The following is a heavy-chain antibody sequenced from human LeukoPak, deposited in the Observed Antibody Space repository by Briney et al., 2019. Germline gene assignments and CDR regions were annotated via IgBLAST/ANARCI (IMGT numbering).Heavy chain of an antibody. Sequence: GRSLRLSCAASGFTFDDYAMHWVRQAPGKGLEWVSGISWNSGSIGYADSVKGRFTISRDNAKNSLYLEMNSLRAEETALYYCAKGWSSGHYTSFDYWGQGTLVTVSS. D-gene: IGHD3-22*01. CDR3: AKGWSSGHYTSFDY. CDR2: ISWNSGSI. V-gene: IGHV3-9*01. J-gene: IGHJ4*02. CDR1: GFTFDDYA.